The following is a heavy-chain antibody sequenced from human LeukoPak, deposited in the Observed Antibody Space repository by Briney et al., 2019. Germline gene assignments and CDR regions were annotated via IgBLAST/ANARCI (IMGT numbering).Heavy chain of an antibody. CDR1: GFTFSSHW. CDR2: ISPSGNQI. V-gene: IGHV3-7*01. Sequence: GGSLRLSCAASGFTFSSHWMTWVRQAPGKGLEWVANISPSGNQINLADSVKGRFTISRDNAENSLYLQMTSVTVEDTSVYFCEAWGLAMAGSSWGHGTMVTVSS. J-gene: IGHJ5*01. CDR3: EAWGLAMAGSS. D-gene: IGHD6-19*01.